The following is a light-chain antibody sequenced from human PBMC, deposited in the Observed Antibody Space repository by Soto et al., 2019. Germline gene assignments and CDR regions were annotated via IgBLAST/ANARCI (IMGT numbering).Light chain of an antibody. J-gene: IGLJ2*01. CDR3: GTWDSSLGVV. CDR1: SSNIGNNY. CDR2: ENN. V-gene: IGLV1-51*02. Sequence: QSVLTQPPSVSAAPGQKVTISCSGSSSNIGNNYVSWYQQLPGTAPKLLIYENNKRPSGIPDRFSGSKSGTSATLGITGLQTGDEADYYCGTWDSSLGVVFGGGTKVTVL.